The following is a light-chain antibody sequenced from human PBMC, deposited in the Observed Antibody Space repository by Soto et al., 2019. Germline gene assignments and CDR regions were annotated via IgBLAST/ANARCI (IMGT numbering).Light chain of an antibody. CDR2: DAA. CDR1: QNTNTY. J-gene: IGKJ3*01. CDR3: QQTSSAPFT. V-gene: IGKV1-39*01. Sequence: DIQMTESPYSLSAAVGGRVTIACRASQNTNTYLNWYQQKPGKAPKLLIFDAASLQSGVPSRFSGGGSRTDFTLTITSLQPEDFATYYCQQTSSAPFTFGPGTKVDIK.